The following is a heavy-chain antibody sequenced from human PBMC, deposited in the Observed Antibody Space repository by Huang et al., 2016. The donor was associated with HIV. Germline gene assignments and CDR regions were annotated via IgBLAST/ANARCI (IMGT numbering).Heavy chain of an antibody. Sequence: QGQLVQSGAEVKKPGASVKVSCKSSGYAFTSYTIGWVRQAPGQGLEWMGWIRVYNGNRNYAQKFQGRGTMTIDTSTDTAYMELRGLRSDDTAVYYCARMLVEYYYYMDVWGKGTTVTVSS. J-gene: IGHJ6*03. V-gene: IGHV1-18*01. CDR1: GYAFTSYT. D-gene: IGHD2-8*01. CDR2: IRVYNGNR. CDR3: ARMLVEYYYYMDV.